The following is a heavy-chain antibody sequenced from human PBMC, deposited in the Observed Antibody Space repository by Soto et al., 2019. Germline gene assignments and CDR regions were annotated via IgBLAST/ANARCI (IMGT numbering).Heavy chain of an antibody. V-gene: IGHV3-7*03. D-gene: IGHD4-4*01. CDR2: IKHDGSEK. CDR3: AADTAVYTNSVDY. J-gene: IGHJ4*02. CDR1: GFSFNTYW. Sequence: PGGSLRLSCAASGFSFNTYWMSWVRQAPGKGLEWVANIKHDGSEKYYVDSVKGRFTISRDNAKNSVHLQMNSLRAEDTAVYYCAADTAVYTNSVDYWGQGTLVTVSS.